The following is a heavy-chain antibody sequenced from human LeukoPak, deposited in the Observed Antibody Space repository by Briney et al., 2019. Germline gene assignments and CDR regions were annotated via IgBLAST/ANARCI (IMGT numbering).Heavy chain of an antibody. CDR1: GGSISSFY. J-gene: IGHJ3*02. Sequence: SETLSLTCTVSGGSISSFYWSWIRQPPGKGLEWIGYIHYSGSTNYNTSLKSRVTISVDTSKNQFSLKLSSVTAADTAVYYCARDEGRGAFEIWGQGTMVTVSS. V-gene: IGHV4-59*01. CDR2: IHYSGST. CDR3: ARDEGRGAFEI.